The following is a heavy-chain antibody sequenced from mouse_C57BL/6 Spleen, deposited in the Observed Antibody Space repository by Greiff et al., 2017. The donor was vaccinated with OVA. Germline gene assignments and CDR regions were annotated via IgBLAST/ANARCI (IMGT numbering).Heavy chain of an antibody. V-gene: IGHV1-18*01. CDR1: GYTFTDYN. CDR3: ARSRDYDPYYAMDY. Sequence: VQLQQSGPELVKPGASVKIPCKASGYTFTDYNMDWVKQSHGKSLEWIGDINPNNGGTIYNQKFKGKATLTVDKSSSTAYMELRSLTSEDTAVYYCARSRDYDPYYAMDYWGQGTSVTVSS. CDR2: INPNNGGT. D-gene: IGHD2-4*01. J-gene: IGHJ4*01.